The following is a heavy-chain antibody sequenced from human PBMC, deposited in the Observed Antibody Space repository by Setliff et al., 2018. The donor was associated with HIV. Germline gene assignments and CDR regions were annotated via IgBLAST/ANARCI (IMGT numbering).Heavy chain of an antibody. CDR3: AASQNSYSYLGYYYYNVDV. CDR1: GYTFTSYG. CDR2: ILPFLGMG. Sequence: SVKVSCKASGYTFTSYGISWVRQAPGQGLEWVGGILPFLGMGDFAQKFQGRVTIGADESTSTAYMELSSLRYDDTAVYYCAASQNSYSYLGYYYYNVDVWGQGTTVTVSS. J-gene: IGHJ6*02. D-gene: IGHD3-16*01. V-gene: IGHV1-69*10.